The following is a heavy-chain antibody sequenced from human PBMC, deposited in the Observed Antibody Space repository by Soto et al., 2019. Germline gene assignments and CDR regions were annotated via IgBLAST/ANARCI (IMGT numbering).Heavy chain of an antibody. CDR2: INHSGST. Sequence: SETLSLTCAVYGGSFSGYYWSWIRQPPGKGLEWIGEINHSGSTNYNPSLKSRVTISVDTSKNQFSLKLSSVTAADTAVYYCARASVDILTGYFSVRYGMDVWGQGTTVT. CDR3: ARASVDILTGYFSVRYGMDV. D-gene: IGHD3-9*01. J-gene: IGHJ6*02. V-gene: IGHV4-34*01. CDR1: GGSFSGYY.